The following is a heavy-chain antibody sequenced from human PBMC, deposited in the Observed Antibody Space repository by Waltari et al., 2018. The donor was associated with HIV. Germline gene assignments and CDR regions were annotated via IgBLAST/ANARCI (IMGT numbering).Heavy chain of an antibody. CDR1: GFTFSNYC. CDR3: VREVVVAATWWFDP. J-gene: IGHJ5*02. V-gene: IGHV3-74*01. CDR2: ISGDGSST. Sequence: EVQLVESGGGLVQPGGYLRLSCAASGFTFSNYCRHWVRQAPGKGLVWVSRISGDGSSTTYADSVKGRFTISRDNPKNTLYLQMNSLRVEDTAVYYCVREVVVAATWWFDPWGQGTLVTVSS. D-gene: IGHD2-15*01.